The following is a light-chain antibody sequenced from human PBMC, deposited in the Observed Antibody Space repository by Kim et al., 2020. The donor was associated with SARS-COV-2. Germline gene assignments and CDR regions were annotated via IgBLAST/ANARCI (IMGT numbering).Light chain of an antibody. J-gene: IGLJ3*02. CDR2: YDR. V-gene: IGLV3-21*04. CDR1: NSGDKR. Sequence: PIETASMTWGGDNSGDKRVRGYRQKTCQAPVLFISYDRDRPSGIPERFSGSNSGTTATLTISRVEAGDEADYYCQVWDSDGDYVVFGGGTQLTVL. CDR3: QVWDSDGDYVV.